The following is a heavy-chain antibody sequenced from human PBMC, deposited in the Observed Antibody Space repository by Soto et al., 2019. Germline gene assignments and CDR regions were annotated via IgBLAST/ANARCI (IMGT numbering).Heavy chain of an antibody. CDR2: INPNSGGT. J-gene: IGHJ4*02. V-gene: IGHV1-2*04. CDR3: ARERMVTALDFYY. CDR1: GYTFTGYY. D-gene: IGHD2-21*02. Sequence: QVQLVQSGAEVKKPGASVKVSCKASGYTFTGYYMHWVRQAPGQGLEWIGGINPNSGGTNYLQKFQGWVTMTRDSSISTANMELSRLRSEDTAVYYCARERMVTALDFYYWGQGTLVTVSS.